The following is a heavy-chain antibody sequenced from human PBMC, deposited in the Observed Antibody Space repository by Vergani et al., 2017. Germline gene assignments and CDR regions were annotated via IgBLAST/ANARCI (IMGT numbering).Heavy chain of an antibody. CDR2: ISSSRSSI. CDR3: VRDTRTYYYVSSLPGVGGGPG. D-gene: IGHD3-10*01. J-gene: IGHJ1*01. CDR1: GFSFSTSS. Sequence: EVQLVESGGGLVQPGGSLRLSCAASGFSFSTSSMNWVRQAPGKGLEWVSFISSSRSSIYYADSVKGRFTISRDNAENALYLQMNSLRDEDTAVYYCVRDTRTYYYVSSLPGVGGGPGWGQGTLVIVAS. V-gene: IGHV3-48*02.